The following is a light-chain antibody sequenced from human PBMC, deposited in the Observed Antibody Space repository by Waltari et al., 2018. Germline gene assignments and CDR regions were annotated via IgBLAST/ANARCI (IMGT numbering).Light chain of an antibody. Sequence: EIMLTHSPGTLSLSPGERVTLSCRASQSISRYLAWYQHKPGQAPRLLIYDASSRATGIPDRFSGSGSGTDFSLTISRLEPEDFAVYYCQKYGSLPATFGQGTKVEIK. J-gene: IGKJ1*01. CDR3: QKYGSLPAT. CDR2: DAS. CDR1: QSISRY. V-gene: IGKV3-20*01.